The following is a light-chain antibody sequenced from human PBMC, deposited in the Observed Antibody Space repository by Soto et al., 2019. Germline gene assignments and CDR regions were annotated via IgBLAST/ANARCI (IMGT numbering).Light chain of an antibody. V-gene: IGKV1-6*01. CDR1: QGIRND. J-gene: IGKJ2*01. CDR3: LQDYNYPYT. CDR2: AAS. Sequence: AIQMTQSPSSLSASVGDRVTITCRASQGIRNDLGCYQQKPGKARKLLIYAASSLQSGVPSRFSGSGSGTDFTLTISRLQPEDFATYYCLQDYNYPYTFGQGTKVDIK.